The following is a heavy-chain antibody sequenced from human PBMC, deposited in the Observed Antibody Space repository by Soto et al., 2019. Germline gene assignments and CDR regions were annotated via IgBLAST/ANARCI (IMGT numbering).Heavy chain of an antibody. Sequence: PSETLSLTCTVSGGSISSYYWSWIRQPPGKGLEWIGYIYYSGSTNYNPSLKSRVTISVDTAKNQFSLKLSSVTAADPAVYYCARVTVTQDFDYWGQGTLVTVSS. J-gene: IGHJ4*02. V-gene: IGHV4-59*01. CDR1: GGSISSYY. CDR3: ARVTVTQDFDY. D-gene: IGHD2-21*02. CDR2: IYYSGST.